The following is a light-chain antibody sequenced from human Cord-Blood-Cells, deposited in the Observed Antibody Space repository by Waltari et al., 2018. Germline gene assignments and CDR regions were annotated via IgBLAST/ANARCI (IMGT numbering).Light chain of an antibody. Sequence: EIVLTQSPGTLSLSPGERATPPCRASQSFGSSYLAWYQQKPGQAPRLLIYGASSRATGIPDRFSGSGSGTDFTLTISRLEPEDFAVYYCQQYGSSPQTFGQGTKVEIK. CDR3: QQYGSSPQT. V-gene: IGKV3-20*01. CDR2: GAS. J-gene: IGKJ1*01. CDR1: QSFGSSY.